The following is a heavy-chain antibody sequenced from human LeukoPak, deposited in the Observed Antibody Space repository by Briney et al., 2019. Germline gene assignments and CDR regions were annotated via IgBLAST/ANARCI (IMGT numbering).Heavy chain of an antibody. V-gene: IGHV3-33*06. CDR3: AKDGRDWYYDYVWGSYRLSPDY. D-gene: IGHD3-16*02. CDR2: IWYDGGKK. Sequence: GRSLRLSCTASGFTFNYHGMHWVRQAPGKGLEWVAVIWYDGGKKYHADSVKGRFTISRDNSKNTLYLQMNSLRAEDTAMYYCAKDGRDWYYDYVWGSYRLSPDYWGQGTLVTVSS. J-gene: IGHJ4*02. CDR1: GFTFNYHG.